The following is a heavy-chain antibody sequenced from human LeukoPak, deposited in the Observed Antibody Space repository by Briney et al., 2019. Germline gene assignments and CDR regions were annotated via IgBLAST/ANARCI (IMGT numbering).Heavy chain of an antibody. CDR1: GGTFSSYA. J-gene: IGHJ3*02. CDR2: IIPIFGTA. Sequence: SVKVSCKASGGTFSSYAISWVRHAPGQGLEWMGGIIPIFGTANYAQKFQGRVTITADESTSTAYMELSSLRSEDTAVYYCARVLADVFDIWGQGTMVTVSS. D-gene: IGHD3-3*01. V-gene: IGHV1-69*01. CDR3: ARVLADVFDI.